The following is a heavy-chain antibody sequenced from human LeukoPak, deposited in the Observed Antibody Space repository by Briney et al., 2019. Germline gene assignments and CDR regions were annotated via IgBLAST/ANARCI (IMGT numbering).Heavy chain of an antibody. J-gene: IGHJ5*02. CDR3: ARGQGDNWNYAPLVWFDP. Sequence: SETLSLTCAVYGGSFSGYYWSWIRQPPGKGLEWIGEINHSGSTNYNPSLKSRVTISVDTSKNQFSLKLSSVTAADTAVYYCARGQGDNWNYAPLVWFDPWGQGTLVTVSS. CDR1: GGSFSGYY. CDR2: INHSGST. D-gene: IGHD1-7*01. V-gene: IGHV4-34*01.